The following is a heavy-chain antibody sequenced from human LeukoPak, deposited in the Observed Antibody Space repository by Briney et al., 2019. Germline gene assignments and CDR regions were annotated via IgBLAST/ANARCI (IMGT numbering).Heavy chain of an antibody. CDR3: AIGLAATLDDAFDI. CDR2: IRWNSGSI. D-gene: IGHD6-13*01. CDR1: GFTFDDYA. V-gene: IGHV3-9*01. J-gene: IGHJ3*02. Sequence: GGSLRLSCAAAGFTFDDYAMHWVRQAPGKGLEWVSGIRWNSGSIGYADSVKGRFTISRDNAKSSLYLQMNSLRAEDTALYYCAIGLAATLDDAFDIWGQGTMVTVSS.